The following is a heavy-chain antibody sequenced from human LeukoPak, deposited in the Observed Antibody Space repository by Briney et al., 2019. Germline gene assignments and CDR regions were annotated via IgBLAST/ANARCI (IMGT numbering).Heavy chain of an antibody. CDR3: ARGGDNWNTLCRY. CDR2: IIPIFGTA. CDR1: GGTFSSYA. J-gene: IGHJ4*02. V-gene: IGHV1-69*05. D-gene: IGHD1-1*01. Sequence: ASVEVSCKASGGTFSSYAISWVRQAPGQGLEWMGGIIPIFGTANYAQKFQGRVTITTDESTSTAYMELSSLRSEDTAVYYCARGGDNWNTLCRYWGQGTLVTVSS.